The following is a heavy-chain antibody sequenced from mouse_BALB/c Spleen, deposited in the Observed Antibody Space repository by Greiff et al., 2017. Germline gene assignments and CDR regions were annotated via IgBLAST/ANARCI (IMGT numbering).Heavy chain of an antibody. Sequence: VQLQQTGPELVKPGASVKISCKASGYSFTDYIMLWVKQSHGKSLEWIGNINPYYGSTSYNLKFKGKATLTVDKSSSTAYMQLNSLTSEDSAVYYCARLDYRYPYYAMDYWGQGTSVTVSS. CDR2: INPYYGST. V-gene: IGHV1-39*01. J-gene: IGHJ4*01. CDR3: ARLDYRYPYYAMDY. CDR1: GYSFTDYI. D-gene: IGHD2-14*01.